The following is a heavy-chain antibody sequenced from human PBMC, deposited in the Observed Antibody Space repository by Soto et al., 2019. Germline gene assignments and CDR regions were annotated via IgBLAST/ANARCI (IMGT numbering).Heavy chain of an antibody. Sequence: QVQLVESGGGVVQPRRSLRLSCAASGFIFTSYIVHWVRQAPGKGLEWVASVSYDGSKKHYADSVKGRFSISRDNSKNTVYLQMNILRTEDTAVYYCARDNALLIDCNFVSWGQGTLVTVSS. CDR2: VSYDGSKK. CDR3: ARDNALLIDCNFVS. J-gene: IGHJ4*02. V-gene: IGHV3-30*01. D-gene: IGHD2-21*02. CDR1: GFIFTSYI.